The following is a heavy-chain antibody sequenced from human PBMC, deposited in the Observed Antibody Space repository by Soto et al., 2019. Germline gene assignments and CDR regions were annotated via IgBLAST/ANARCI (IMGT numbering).Heavy chain of an antibody. Sequence: EVQLVESGGGLVQPGGSLRLSCAASGFTFSNYWMYWVRQAPGKGLVWVSRINSDGSVSSYADSVKGRLTISRDNVKNTLYLQMDSLRAEDTAVYYCARGDCVGGPCYSLAGSFYSYMDVWGKGTMVTVFS. V-gene: IGHV3-74*01. J-gene: IGHJ6*03. D-gene: IGHD2-15*01. CDR3: ARGDCVGGPCYSLAGSFYSYMDV. CDR1: GFTFSNYW. CDR2: INSDGSVS.